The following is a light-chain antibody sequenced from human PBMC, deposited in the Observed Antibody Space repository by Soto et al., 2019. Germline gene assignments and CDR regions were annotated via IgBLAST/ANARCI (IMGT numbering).Light chain of an antibody. Sequence: IVLTQSPATLSLSPGERATLSCRASQSVSSYLAWYQQKPGQAPRRLIFGASSRATGIPDRFSGSGSGTDFTLTISRLEPEDFAVYYCQQYGSSPSTFGQGTKVDIK. CDR3: QQYGSSPST. J-gene: IGKJ1*01. CDR2: GAS. V-gene: IGKV3-20*01. CDR1: QSVSSY.